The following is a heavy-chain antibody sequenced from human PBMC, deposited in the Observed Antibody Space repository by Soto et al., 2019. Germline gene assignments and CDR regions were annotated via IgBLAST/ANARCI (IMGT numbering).Heavy chain of an antibody. CDR2: IWYDESHR. J-gene: IGHJ4*02. D-gene: IGHD2-15*01. Sequence: QVRLVESGGGVVQPGRSLRLSCAASGFSFSSYGMHWVRQAPGKGLEWVAVIWYDESHRYFADSVKGRFTISRDSSKKTLYLQMSSLRAEDTAVYYCARDCSGGDAYPDYWGQGTQVTVSS. CDR1: GFSFSSYG. V-gene: IGHV3-33*08. CDR3: ARDCSGGDAYPDY.